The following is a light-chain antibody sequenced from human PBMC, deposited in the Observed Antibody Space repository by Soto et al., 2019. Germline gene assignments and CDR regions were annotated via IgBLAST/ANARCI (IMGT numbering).Light chain of an antibody. V-gene: IGKV1-27*01. CDR2: AAS. CDR1: QGISNY. J-gene: IGKJ1*01. Sequence: DIQMTQATSSLSASVGDRVTITCRATQGISNYLAWYQQKPGKVPKLLIYAASTLESGVPSRFSGSGSGTDFTVTISSLQPEDVSTYYCQKYNSAPRTFGQGNKVEIK. CDR3: QKYNSAPRT.